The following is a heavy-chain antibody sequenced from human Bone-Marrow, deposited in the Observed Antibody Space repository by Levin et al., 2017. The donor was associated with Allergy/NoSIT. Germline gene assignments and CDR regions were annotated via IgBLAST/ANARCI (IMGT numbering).Heavy chain of an antibody. CDR3: AHSVTNFYHYYMDV. CDR1: GFSLSTSGVG. V-gene: IGHV2-5*02. D-gene: IGHD2-21*02. Sequence: ESGPTLLKPTQTLTLTCTFSGFSLSTSGVGVGWIRQPPGRALEWLALIYWDDDKRYSPSLKTRLTLTKDTSKNQVVLTMNNMDPADTATYYCAHSVTNFYHYYMDVWGKVSTVTVSS. J-gene: IGHJ6*03. CDR2: IYWDDDK.